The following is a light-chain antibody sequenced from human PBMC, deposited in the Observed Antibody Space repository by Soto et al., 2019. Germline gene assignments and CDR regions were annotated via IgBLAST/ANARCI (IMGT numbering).Light chain of an antibody. CDR1: QFIGKY. CDR3: QQSYSALS. CDR2: GAV. Sequence: DIQMAQSPSSLSASVGDRVTITCRAGQFIGKYLNWYQQKPGKAPNLLIFGAVNLEDAVASRFIRSGSGTEFTLTTRGLLHDVFATYSCQQSYSALSFGPGTTVEIK. J-gene: IGKJ3*01. V-gene: IGKV1-39*01.